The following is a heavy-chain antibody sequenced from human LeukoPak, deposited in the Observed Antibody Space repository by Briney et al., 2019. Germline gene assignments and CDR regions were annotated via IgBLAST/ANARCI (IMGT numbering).Heavy chain of an antibody. Sequence: GGSLRLSCAASGFIFSTYGMHWVRQAPGKGLEWVAFIRYDESDKYYADSVKGRFTISRDNSKNTLYLQMNSLRAEDTAVYYCARGARKGDDYGGFFDYWGQGTLVTVSS. CDR3: ARGARKGDDYGGFFDY. CDR1: GFIFSTYG. D-gene: IGHD4-23*01. V-gene: IGHV3-30*02. J-gene: IGHJ4*02. CDR2: IRYDESDK.